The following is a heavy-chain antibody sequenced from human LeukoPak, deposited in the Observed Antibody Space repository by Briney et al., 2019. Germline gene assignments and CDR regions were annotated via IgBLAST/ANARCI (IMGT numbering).Heavy chain of an antibody. V-gene: IGHV3-7*03. Sequence: SGGSLRLSCAASGFTFSSYWMSWVRQAPGKGLEWVANIKQDGSEKYYVDSVKGRFTISRDNAKNSLYLQMNSLRAEDTAVYYCAKADCSSTSCYKDYWGQGTLVTVSS. CDR1: GFTFSSYW. J-gene: IGHJ4*02. CDR2: IKQDGSEK. D-gene: IGHD2-2*02. CDR3: AKADCSSTSCYKDY.